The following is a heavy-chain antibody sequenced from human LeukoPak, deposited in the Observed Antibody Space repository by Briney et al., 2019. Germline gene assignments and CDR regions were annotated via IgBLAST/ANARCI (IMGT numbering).Heavy chain of an antibody. CDR1: GYSISSGYY. Sequence: SETLSLTCAVSGYSISSGYYWGWIRQPPGNGLEWIGSIYHSGSTYYNPSLKSRVTISVDTSKNQFSLKLSSVTAADTAVYYCAINLDNGVGNNPNDYWGQGTLVTVSS. CDR2: IYHSGST. CDR3: AINLDNGVGNNPNDY. J-gene: IGHJ4*02. V-gene: IGHV4-38-2*01. D-gene: IGHD1/OR15-1a*01.